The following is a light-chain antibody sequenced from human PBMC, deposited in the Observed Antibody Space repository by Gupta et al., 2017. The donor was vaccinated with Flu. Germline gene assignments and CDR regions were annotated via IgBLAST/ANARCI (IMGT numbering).Light chain of an antibody. CDR2: DVT. J-gene: IGLJ1*01. CDR3: SSYTISSTRV. Sequence: QSALTQPASVSGSPGQSITISCTGTSSDVGGYNYVSWYQQHPGKAPKLMIYDVTNRPSGVSNCFSGSKSGNTASLTISGLQAEDEADYYCSSYTISSTRVFGTGTRVAVL. V-gene: IGLV2-14*01. CDR1: SSDVGGYNY.